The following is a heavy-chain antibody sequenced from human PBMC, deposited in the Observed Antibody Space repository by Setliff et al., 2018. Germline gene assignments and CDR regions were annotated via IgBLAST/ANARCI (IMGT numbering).Heavy chain of an antibody. CDR2: IHASGSP. J-gene: IGHJ6*02. CDR3: ARDRTAYSYGLDV. CDR1: GGSITSGSFY. Sequence: SETLSLTCTVSGGSITSGSFYWSWIRQPAGKKLEWIGRIHASGSPDYNPSLKTRVTMSVDTSKNQFALNLRSVTAADSAVYYCARDRTAYSYGLDVWGQGTTVTVSS. V-gene: IGHV4-61*02. D-gene: IGHD5-18*01.